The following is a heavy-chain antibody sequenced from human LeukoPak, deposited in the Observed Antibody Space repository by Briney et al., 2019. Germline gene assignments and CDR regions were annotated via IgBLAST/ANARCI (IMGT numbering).Heavy chain of an antibody. Sequence: PSETLSLTCTVSGGSISSYYWSWIRQPAGKGLEWIGRIYTSGSTNYNPSLKSRVTMSVDTSKNQFSLKLTSVTAADSAVYYCARLAPLQSFGGYNYHAMDVWGQGTTVTVSS. CDR3: ARLAPLQSFGGYNYHAMDV. CDR2: IYTSGST. CDR1: GGSISSYY. V-gene: IGHV4-4*07. D-gene: IGHD3-9*01. J-gene: IGHJ6*02.